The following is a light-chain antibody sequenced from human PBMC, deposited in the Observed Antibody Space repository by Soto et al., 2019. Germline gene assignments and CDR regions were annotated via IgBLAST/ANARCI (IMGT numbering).Light chain of an antibody. CDR3: AAWDDSLNGAV. CDR1: SSNIGSYG. V-gene: IGLV1-44*01. Sequence: QSVLTQPPSASATPGQRVTISCSGSSSNIGSYGVNWYQQLPGTAPKLLIYTNNQRPSGVPDRFSGSKSGTSASLAISGLQSDDEADYYCAAWDDSLNGAVFGGGTQLTVL. J-gene: IGLJ7*01. CDR2: TNN.